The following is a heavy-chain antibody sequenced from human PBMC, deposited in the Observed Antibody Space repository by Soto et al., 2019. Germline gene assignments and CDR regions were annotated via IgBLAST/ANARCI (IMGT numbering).Heavy chain of an antibody. CDR1: GYTFTSYY. CDR2: INPSGGST. V-gene: IGHV1-46*01. CDR3: ARERGNYDSSGYPNAFDI. J-gene: IGHJ3*02. D-gene: IGHD3-22*01. Sequence: ASVKVSCKASGYTFTSYYMHWVRQAPGQGLEWMGIINPSGGSTSYAQKFQGRVTMTRDTSTSTVYMELSSLRSEDTAVYYCARERGNYDSSGYPNAFDIGGQGTMVTVSS.